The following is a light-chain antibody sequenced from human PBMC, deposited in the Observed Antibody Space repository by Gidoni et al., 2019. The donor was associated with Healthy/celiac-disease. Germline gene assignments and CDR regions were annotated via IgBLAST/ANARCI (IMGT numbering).Light chain of an antibody. Sequence: DIVLTQSPKSLAVSLGARSTINCKSRQSVLYSLNNKNYLALYQQKPGQPTKLLIYWVSTRESGVPDRLSGSGCGTDFTQTISSLQAEDGGVYFCQKYYSSPPTFGGGTKVEIK. CDR3: QKYYSSPPT. J-gene: IGKJ4*01. CDR2: WVS. V-gene: IGKV4-1*01. CDR1: QSVLYSLNNKNY.